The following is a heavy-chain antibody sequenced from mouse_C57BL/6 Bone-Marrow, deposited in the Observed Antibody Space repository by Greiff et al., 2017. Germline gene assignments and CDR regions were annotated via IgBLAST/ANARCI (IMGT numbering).Heavy chain of an antibody. CDR1: GYTFTNYW. CDR2: IYPGGGYT. Sequence: VQVVESGAELVRPGTSVKMSCKASGYTFTNYWIGWAKQRPGHGLEWIGDIYPGGGYTNYNEKFKGKATLTADKSSSTAYMQFSSLTSEDSAIYYCARHYYGYFHWYFDVWGTGTTVTVSS. J-gene: IGHJ1*03. CDR3: ARHYYGYFHWYFDV. V-gene: IGHV1-63*01. D-gene: IGHD2-2*01.